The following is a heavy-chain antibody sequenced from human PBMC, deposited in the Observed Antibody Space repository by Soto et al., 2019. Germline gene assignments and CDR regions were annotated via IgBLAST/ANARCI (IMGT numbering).Heavy chain of an antibody. Sequence: GGSLRLSCAASGFTFSSYAMSWVRQAPGKGLEWVSAISGSGGSTYYGDSMKGRFTISRDNAKNSLYLEMNSLRAEDTAVYYCARESEDLTSNFDYWGQGTLVTVSS. CDR2: ISGSGGST. CDR3: ARESEDLTSNFDY. J-gene: IGHJ4*02. CDR1: GFTFSSYA. V-gene: IGHV3-23*01.